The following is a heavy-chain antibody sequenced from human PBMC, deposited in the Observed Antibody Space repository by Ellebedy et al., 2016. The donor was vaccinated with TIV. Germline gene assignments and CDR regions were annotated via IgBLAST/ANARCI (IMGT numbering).Heavy chain of an antibody. V-gene: IGHV3-66*01. CDR2: IYSSGST. J-gene: IGHJ3*02. Sequence: LSLTCTVSGGSISSGGYQWSWVRQAPGKGLEWVSIIYSSGSTYYADSVKGRFTISRDNSKNTLYLQMNSLRAEDTAVYYCAREGAVARLAFDIWGQGTRVTVAS. CDR1: GGSISSGGYQ. D-gene: IGHD6-19*01. CDR3: AREGAVARLAFDI.